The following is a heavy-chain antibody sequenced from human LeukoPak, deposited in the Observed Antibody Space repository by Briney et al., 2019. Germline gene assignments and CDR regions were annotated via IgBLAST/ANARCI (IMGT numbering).Heavy chain of an antibody. J-gene: IGHJ3*02. V-gene: IGHV4-59*11. CDR2: VSNSGSP. CDR3: AKSPPSWDAFDI. Sequence: SETLSLTCTVSGGSISSHWWAWIRQPPGKRLQWIGYVSNSGSPNYNPSLKSRVTMSVDTSKNQFSLNLTSVTAADTAVYYCAKSPPSWDAFDIWGQGAMVNVS. CDR1: GGSISSHW.